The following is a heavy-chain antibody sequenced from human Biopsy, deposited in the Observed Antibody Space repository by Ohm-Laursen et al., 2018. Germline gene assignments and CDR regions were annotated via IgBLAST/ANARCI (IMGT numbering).Heavy chain of an antibody. CDR2: IPYSRDT. V-gene: IGHV4-59*08. D-gene: IGHD6-19*01. J-gene: IGHJ3*02. CDR1: GGSISASS. Sequence: GTLSLTCTVSGGSISASSWSWIRQAPGKGLEWIGYIPYSRDTNYNPSLKSRITISVDTSKNQFSLKLTSVTAADTAVYYCAKHGSGWTGDDAFHIWGQGTMVTVSS. CDR3: AKHGSGWTGDDAFHI.